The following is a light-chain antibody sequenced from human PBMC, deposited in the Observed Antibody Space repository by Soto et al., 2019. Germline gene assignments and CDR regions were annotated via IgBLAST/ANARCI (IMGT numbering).Light chain of an antibody. J-gene: IGLJ3*02. CDR1: SGSVSTSYY. Sequence: QTVLTQEPSFSVSPGGTVTLTCGLSSGSVSTSYYPSWYQQTPGQAPRTLIYSTNTRSSGVPDRFSGSILGNKAALTITGAQADDESDYYCVLYMGRGISVFGGGTKLTVL. CDR3: VLYMGRGISV. V-gene: IGLV8-61*01. CDR2: STN.